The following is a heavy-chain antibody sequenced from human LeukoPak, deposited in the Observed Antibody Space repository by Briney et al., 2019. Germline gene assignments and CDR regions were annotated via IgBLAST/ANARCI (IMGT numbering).Heavy chain of an antibody. CDR2: INHSGST. CDR3: ARGDQVYHYSGMGV. CDR1: GGSFSGYY. Sequence: SETLSLTCAVYGGSFSGYYWSWIRQPPGKGLEWIGEINHSGSTNYNPSLKSRVTISVDTSKNQFSLKLSSVTAADTAVYYCARGDQVYHYSGMGVWGQGTTVTVSS. V-gene: IGHV4-34*01. J-gene: IGHJ6*02.